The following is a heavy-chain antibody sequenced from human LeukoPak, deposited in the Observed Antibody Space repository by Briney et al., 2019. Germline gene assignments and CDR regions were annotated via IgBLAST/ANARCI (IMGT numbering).Heavy chain of an antibody. CDR1: GYTFTGYY. CDR3: ARSTGTTFGFSDY. J-gene: IGHJ4*02. D-gene: IGHD3-16*01. V-gene: IGHV1-2*02. CDR2: INPYSGGT. Sequence: ASVKVSCKASGYTFTGYYMHWVRQAPGQGLEWMGWINPYSGGTNYAQKFQGRVTMTRDPSISTAYMELSRLRSDDTAVYYCARSTGTTFGFSDYWGQGTLVTVSS.